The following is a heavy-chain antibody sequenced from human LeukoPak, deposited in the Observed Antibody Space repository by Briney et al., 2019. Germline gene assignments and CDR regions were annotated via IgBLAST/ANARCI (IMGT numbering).Heavy chain of an antibody. CDR3: AKVLWFGELNY. D-gene: IGHD3-10*01. J-gene: IGHJ4*02. Sequence: GGSLRLSCAASGFTVSSNYMSRVRQAPGKGLEWVSAISGSGGSTYYADSVKGRFTISRDNSKNTLYLQMNSLRAEDTAVYYCAKVLWFGELNYWGQGTLVTVSS. CDR1: GFTVSSNY. V-gene: IGHV3-23*01. CDR2: ISGSGGST.